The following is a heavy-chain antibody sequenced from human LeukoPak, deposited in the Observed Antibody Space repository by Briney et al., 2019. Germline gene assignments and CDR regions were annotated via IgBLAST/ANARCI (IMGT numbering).Heavy chain of an antibody. CDR2: FIYIYGSA. D-gene: IGHD3-22*01. CDR3: ASSAHYYDSNGPADY. Sequence: SVTVSCKTSGGTFSSYAINWVRQAPGQGLEWMGWFIYIYGSAVYAEKFQGRVTITTDESSSTVYMELSSLRSEDTAVYYCASSAHYYDSNGPADYWGQGTRVTVSS. V-gene: IGHV1-69*05. CDR1: GGTFSSYA. J-gene: IGHJ4*02.